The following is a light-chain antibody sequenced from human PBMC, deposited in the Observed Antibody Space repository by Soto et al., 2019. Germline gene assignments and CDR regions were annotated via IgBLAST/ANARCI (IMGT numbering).Light chain of an antibody. J-gene: IGKJ1*01. CDR1: QSVSSSY. V-gene: IGKV3D-20*01. Sequence: IVLTQSPATLSLSLGERATLSCGASQSVSSSYLAWYQQKPGLAPRLLIYDASSRATGIPDWFSGSGSGTDFTLTISRLEPEDFAVYYCQQYCSSPRTFGQGTKVEIK. CDR3: QQYCSSPRT. CDR2: DAS.